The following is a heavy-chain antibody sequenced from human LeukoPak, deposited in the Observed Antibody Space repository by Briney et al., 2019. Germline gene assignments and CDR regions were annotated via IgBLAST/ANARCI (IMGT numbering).Heavy chain of an antibody. J-gene: IGHJ4*02. CDR3: ARDRDDYPYY. CDR2: ISSSSYI. V-gene: IGHV3-21*01. CDR1: GFTFSSYS. Sequence: GGSLRLSCAASGFTFSSYSMNWVRQAPGKGLEWVSSISSSSYIYYADSVKGRFTISRDNAKNSLSLQMNSLRAEDTAVYYCARDRDDYPYYWGQGTLVTVSS. D-gene: IGHD4-11*01.